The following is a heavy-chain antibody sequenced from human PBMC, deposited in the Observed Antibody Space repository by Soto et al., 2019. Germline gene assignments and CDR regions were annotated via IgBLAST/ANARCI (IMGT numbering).Heavy chain of an antibody. D-gene: IGHD6-13*01. CDR3: TRYSSSKHYYYGMDV. J-gene: IGHJ6*02. CDR1: GFTFGDYA. CDR2: IRSKAYGGTT. V-gene: IGHV3-49*03. Sequence: SLRLSCTASGFTFGDYAMSWFRQAPGKGLEWVGFIRSKAYGGTTEYAASVKGRFTISRDDSKSIAYLQMNSLKTEDTAVYYCTRYSSSKHYYYGMDVWGQGTTVTVSS.